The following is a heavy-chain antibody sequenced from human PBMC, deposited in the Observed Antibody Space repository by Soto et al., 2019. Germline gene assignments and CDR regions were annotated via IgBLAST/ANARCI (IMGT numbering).Heavy chain of an antibody. CDR2: ISTYNSNT. V-gene: IGHV1-18*01. J-gene: IGHJ6*02. D-gene: IGHD2-15*01. CDR3: AREGYCSSGSCALYSHEYFGMDV. Sequence: QVQLVQSGAEVKKPGASVKVSCKASGYTFTRYGISWVRQAPGQGLEWMGWISTYNSNTNYAQKLKGRVTMTTGTSTDTDFMELRSLTSDDTAVYYCAREGYCSSGSCALYSHEYFGMDVWGQGTAVTVSS. CDR1: GYTFTRYG.